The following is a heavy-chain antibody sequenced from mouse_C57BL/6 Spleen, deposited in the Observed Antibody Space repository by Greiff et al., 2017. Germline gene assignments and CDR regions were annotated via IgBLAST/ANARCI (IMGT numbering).Heavy chain of an antibody. V-gene: IGHV2-6*03. CDR2: IWSDGST. CDR1: GFSLTSYG. J-gene: IGHJ4*01. Sequence: VKLMESGPGLVAPSQSLSITCTVSGFSLTSYGVHWVRQPPGKGLEWLVVIWSDGSTTYNSALKSRLSISKDNSKSQVFLKMNSLQTDDTAMYYCARLGRMDYAMDYWGQGTSVTVSS. D-gene: IGHD4-1*01. CDR3: ARLGRMDYAMDY.